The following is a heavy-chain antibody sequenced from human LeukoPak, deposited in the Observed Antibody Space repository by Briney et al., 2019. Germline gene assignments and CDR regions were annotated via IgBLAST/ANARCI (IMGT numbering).Heavy chain of an antibody. CDR3: VRGSPGATVTFDY. CDR2: INGDGSPT. CDR1: GFTYHDFA. J-gene: IGHJ4*02. Sequence: PGGPLTLPCGTSGFTYHDFAIHWVPQSPEKGLEWVSLINGDGSPTYYADSSRGRYTISRDNNENSVFLQMTSLRPGDTALYLCVRGSPGATVTFDYWGQGTLVTVSS. D-gene: IGHD4-17*01. V-gene: IGHV3-43*02.